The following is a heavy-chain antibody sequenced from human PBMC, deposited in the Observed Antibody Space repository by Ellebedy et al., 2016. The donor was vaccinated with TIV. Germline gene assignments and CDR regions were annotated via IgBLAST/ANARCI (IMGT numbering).Heavy chain of an antibody. CDR3: ARLGGYSPSDY. CDR2: IYYSGST. Sequence: MPSETLSLTCTVSGGSISSYYWSWIRQPPGKGLEWIGYIYYSGSTNYNPSLKSQVTISVDTSKNQFSLKLSSVTAADTAVYYCARLGGYSPSDYWGQGTLVTVSS. D-gene: IGHD5-18*01. J-gene: IGHJ4*02. V-gene: IGHV4-59*01. CDR1: GGSISSYY.